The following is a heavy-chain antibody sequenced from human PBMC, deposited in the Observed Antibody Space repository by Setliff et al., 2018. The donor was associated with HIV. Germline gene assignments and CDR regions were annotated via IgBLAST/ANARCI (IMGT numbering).Heavy chain of an antibody. CDR2: VYHGGNT. Sequence: SETLSLTCAVSSYFIDSGYYWAWIRQSPGRGPEWIGSVYHGGNTYYNPSLKNRVTISADTSKKQVSLRLTSVTAADTAIYYCARHVVALGIVVLPAGALDFWGPGTLVTVSS. D-gene: IGHD2-2*01. J-gene: IGHJ4*02. CDR3: ARHVVALGIVVLPAGALDF. V-gene: IGHV4-38-2*01. CDR1: SYFIDSGYY.